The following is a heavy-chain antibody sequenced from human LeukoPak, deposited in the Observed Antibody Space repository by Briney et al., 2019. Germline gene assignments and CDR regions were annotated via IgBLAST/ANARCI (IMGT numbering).Heavy chain of an antibody. CDR3: TRLLDTAMIISAPDY. Sequence: GGSLRLSCAASGFTFSGSAIHWVRQASGKGLEWVGRISGKANSYATAYAASVKGRFTISRDDSKNTAYLQMNSLKTEDTAVYYCTRLLDTAMIISAPDYWGQGTRVTVSS. D-gene: IGHD5-18*01. J-gene: IGHJ4*02. V-gene: IGHV3-73*01. CDR2: ISGKANSYAT. CDR1: GFTFSGSA.